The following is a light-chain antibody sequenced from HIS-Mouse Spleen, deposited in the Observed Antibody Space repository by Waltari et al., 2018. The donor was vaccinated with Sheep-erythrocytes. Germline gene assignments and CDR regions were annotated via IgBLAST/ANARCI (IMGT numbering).Light chain of an antibody. CDR2: AGS. V-gene: IGLV2-23*01. Sequence: QSALTQPPSASGSPGQSVTISCTGTSSDVGGYNYVSWYQQHPGKAPKLMIYAGSKRPSGVSNRFSGSKSGNTASLTISGLQAEDEADYYCCSYAGSSTPWVFGGGTKLTVL. CDR1: SSDVGGYNY. J-gene: IGLJ3*02. CDR3: CSYAGSSTPWV.